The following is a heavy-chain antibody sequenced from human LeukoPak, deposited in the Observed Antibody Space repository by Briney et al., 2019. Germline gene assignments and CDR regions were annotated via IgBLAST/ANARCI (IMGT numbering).Heavy chain of an antibody. Sequence: GGPLRLSCAASGFTFSSFVTSWVRQAPGKGLEWVSSISGSGVYKYYTDSVKGRFTISRDNSKNTLYVQMNSLRAEDTAVYYCAKVSCTGGTCSSFDYWGQGTLATVSS. D-gene: IGHD2-8*02. J-gene: IGHJ4*02. V-gene: IGHV3-23*01. CDR2: ISGSGVYK. CDR1: GFTFSSFV. CDR3: AKVSCTGGTCSSFDY.